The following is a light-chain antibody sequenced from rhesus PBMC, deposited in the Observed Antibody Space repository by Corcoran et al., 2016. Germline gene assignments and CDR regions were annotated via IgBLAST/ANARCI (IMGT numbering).Light chain of an antibody. Sequence: DIQMTQSPSSLSASVGDRVTVTCRASQGINKELSWYQQKLGKAPSLLIYAAATLQTGVSSRLIGSVSGTVYTLTIDSLQPEDVGSYYCLQDYAIPLTFGGGTKVEIQ. CDR2: AAA. CDR1: QGINKE. CDR3: LQDYAIPLT. V-gene: IGKV1-94*01. J-gene: IGKJ4*01.